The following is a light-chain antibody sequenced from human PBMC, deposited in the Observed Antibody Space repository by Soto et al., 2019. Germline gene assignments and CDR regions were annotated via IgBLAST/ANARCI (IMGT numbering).Light chain of an antibody. CDR1: HDIGNY. CDR3: QQLDSYPRT. Sequence: DMRLTQYPSFMSTSVGDRVTITCRASHDIGNYLAWYQQKPGKAPKVLIYAASSLLSGVPSRFSGSGSGTEFSLTISSLQPEDFATYYCQQLDSYPRTFGQGTKVDIK. V-gene: IGKV1-9*01. J-gene: IGKJ1*01. CDR2: AAS.